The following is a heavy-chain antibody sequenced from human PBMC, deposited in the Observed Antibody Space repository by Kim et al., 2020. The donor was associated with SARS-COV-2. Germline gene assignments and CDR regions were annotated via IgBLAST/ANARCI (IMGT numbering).Heavy chain of an antibody. V-gene: IGHV4-38-2*02. D-gene: IGHD3-22*01. J-gene: IGHJ5*02. Sequence: SETLSLTCTVSGYSISSGYYWGWIRQPPGTWLEWIGSIYHSGSTYYNPSLKSRVTISVDTSKNQFSLKLSSVTAADTAVYYCARDDSSGYYGWFDPWGQGTLVTVSS. CDR3: ARDDSSGYYGWFDP. CDR1: GYSISSGYY. CDR2: IYHSGST.